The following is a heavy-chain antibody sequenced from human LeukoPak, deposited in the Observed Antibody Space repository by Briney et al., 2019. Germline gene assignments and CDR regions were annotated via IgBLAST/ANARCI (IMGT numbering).Heavy chain of an antibody. CDR3: ARGNGLLNY. CDR2: VNHSGST. D-gene: IGHD1-26*01. V-gene: IGHV4-34*01. J-gene: IGHJ4*02. Sequence: SETLSLTCAVYGGSFSGYYWSWIRQPPGKGLEWIGEVNHSGSTNYNPSLKSRVTISVDTSKNQFSLKLSSVAAADTAVYYCARGNGLLNYWGQGTLVTVSS. CDR1: GGSFSGYY.